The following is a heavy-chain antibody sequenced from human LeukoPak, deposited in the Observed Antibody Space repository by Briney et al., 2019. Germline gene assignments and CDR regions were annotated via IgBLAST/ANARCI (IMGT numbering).Heavy chain of an antibody. J-gene: IGHJ4*02. CDR3: ARAVYRSGGYYFDY. CDR2: ISYDGSDK. CDR1: GFTFSSYA. V-gene: IGHV3-30*04. Sequence: GRSLRLSCAASGFTFSSYAMQWVRQAPGKGLEWVAAISYDGSDKNYADSVKGRFTISRDNSKNTLYLQMNSLRAEDTAVYYCARAVYRSGGYYFDYWGQGTLGIVSS. D-gene: IGHD6-19*01.